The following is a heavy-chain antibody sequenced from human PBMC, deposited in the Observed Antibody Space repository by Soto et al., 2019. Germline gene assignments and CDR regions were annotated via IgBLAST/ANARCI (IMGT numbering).Heavy chain of an antibody. J-gene: IGHJ4*02. CDR3: ARGTSGYYSPDDY. Sequence: QVQLVQSGAEVKKPGSSVKVSCKASGGTFSSYTISWVRQAPGQGLEWMGRIIPILGIANYAQKFQGRVTIPADKSTSTAYMELSSLRSEDTAVYYCARGTSGYYSPDDYWGQGTLVTVSS. CDR1: GGTFSSYT. V-gene: IGHV1-69*02. D-gene: IGHD3-3*01. CDR2: IIPILGIA.